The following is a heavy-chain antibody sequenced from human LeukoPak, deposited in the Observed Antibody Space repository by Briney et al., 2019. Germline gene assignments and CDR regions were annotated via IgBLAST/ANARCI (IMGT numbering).Heavy chain of an antibody. CDR2: ISGSGGST. J-gene: IGHJ4*02. CDR3: AKDGLSPSDFWSGFTLDY. CDR1: GFTVSSNY. V-gene: IGHV3-23*01. D-gene: IGHD3-3*01. Sequence: PGGSLRLSCAASGFTVSSNYMSWVRQAPGKGLEWVSAISGSGGSTYYADSVKGRFTISRDNSKNTLYLQMNSLRAEDTAVYYCAKDGLSPSDFWSGFTLDYWGQGTLVTVSS.